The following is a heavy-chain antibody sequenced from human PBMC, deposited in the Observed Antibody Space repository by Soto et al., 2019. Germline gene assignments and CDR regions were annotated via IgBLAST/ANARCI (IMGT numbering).Heavy chain of an antibody. CDR3: ARAVYCGDDCYSYGMDV. V-gene: IGHV1-2*02. CDR2: INPHSGST. D-gene: IGHD2-21*02. J-gene: IGHJ6*02. Sequence: QVQVVQSGAEVKKPGASVKISCKTSGYSFTDDYLHWVRQAPGQSLEWVGWINPHSGSTNFAQKFLGRVSMTRDTSISTAYMELFSLTSDDTAIYYCARAVYCGDDCYSYGMDVWGQGTTVTVSS. CDR1: GYSFTDDY.